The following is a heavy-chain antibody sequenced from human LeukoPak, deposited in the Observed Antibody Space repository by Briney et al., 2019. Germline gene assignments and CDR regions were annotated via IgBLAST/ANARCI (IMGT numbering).Heavy chain of an antibody. CDR2: ISYDGSNK. Sequence: GRSLRLSCAASGFTFSSYAMHWVRQAPGKGLEWVAVISYDGSNKYYADSVKGRFTISRDNSKNTLYLQMNSLRAEDTAVYYCARANWYFDIWGRGTLVTVSS. CDR1: GFTFSSYA. V-gene: IGHV3-30-3*01. CDR3: ARANWYFDI. J-gene: IGHJ2*01.